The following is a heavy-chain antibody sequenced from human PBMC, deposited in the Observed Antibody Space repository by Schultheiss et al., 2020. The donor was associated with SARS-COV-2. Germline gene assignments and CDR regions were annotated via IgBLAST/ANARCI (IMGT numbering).Heavy chain of an antibody. V-gene: IGHV3-23*01. CDR2: ISASGGST. J-gene: IGHJ6*02. D-gene: IGHD1-26*01. CDR3: ARELRVGATENYYYYYGMDV. Sequence: GGSLRLSCAASGFTFSSYVMNWVRQAPGKGLEWVAGISASGGSTYYADSVKGRFTISRDNAKNSLYLQMNSLRAEDTAVYYCARELRVGATENYYYYYGMDVWGQGTTVTVSS. CDR1: GFTFSSYV.